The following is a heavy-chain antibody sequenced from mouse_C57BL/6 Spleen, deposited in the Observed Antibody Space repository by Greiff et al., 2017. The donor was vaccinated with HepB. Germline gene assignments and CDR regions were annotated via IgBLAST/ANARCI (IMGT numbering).Heavy chain of an antibody. V-gene: IGHV6-6*01. Sequence: EVKVEESGGGLVQPGGSMKLSCAASGFTFSDAWMDWVRQSPEKGLEWVAEIRNKANNHATYYAESVKGRFTISRDDSKSSVYLQMNSLRAEDTGIYYCTRPDSNYDWFAYWGQGTLVTVSA. D-gene: IGHD2-5*01. J-gene: IGHJ3*01. CDR3: TRPDSNYDWFAY. CDR1: GFTFSDAW. CDR2: IRNKANNHAT.